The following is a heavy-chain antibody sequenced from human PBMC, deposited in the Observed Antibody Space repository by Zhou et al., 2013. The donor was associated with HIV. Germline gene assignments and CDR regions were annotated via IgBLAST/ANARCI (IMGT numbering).Heavy chain of an antibody. Sequence: QVQLVQSGAEVKKSGASVKVSCKASGYTFTGYYMHWVRQAPGQGLEWLGWINPNSGDTKYTQKLQGRVTMTTDTSITTAYMELSRLRSDDTAVYYCARLAQESDAFDIWGQGTMVTVSS. CDR3: ARLAQESDAFDI. CDR1: GYTFTGYY. J-gene: IGHJ3*02. CDR2: INPNSGDT. D-gene: IGHD6-13*01. V-gene: IGHV1-2*02.